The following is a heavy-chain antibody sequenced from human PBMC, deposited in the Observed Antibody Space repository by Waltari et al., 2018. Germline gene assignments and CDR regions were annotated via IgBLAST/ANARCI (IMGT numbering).Heavy chain of an antibody. V-gene: IGHV4-38-2*02. Sequence: QVQLQESGPGLVKPSETLSLTCTVSGYSISSGYYWGWIRQPPGKGLEWIGSIYQSGSTYYNPSLKSRVTISVDTSKNQFSLKLSSVTAADTAVYYCANYCSGGSCYSSGYFDYWGQGTLVTVSS. CDR2: IYQSGST. CDR1: GYSISSGYY. CDR3: ANYCSGGSCYSSGYFDY. D-gene: IGHD2-15*01. J-gene: IGHJ4*02.